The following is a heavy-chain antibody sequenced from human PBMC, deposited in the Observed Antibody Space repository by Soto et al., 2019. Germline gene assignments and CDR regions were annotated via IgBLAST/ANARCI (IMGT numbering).Heavy chain of an antibody. CDR1: GFTFSTYW. CDR2: LDNDGTNT. D-gene: IGHD3-16*01. CDR3: ARDGGTYFDY. J-gene: IGHJ4*02. V-gene: IGHV3-74*01. Sequence: GGSLRLSCAASGFTFSTYWMHWVRQAPGKGLVWVSRLDNDGTNTRYADSVKGRFTVSRDNGKNTVYLQMDSLRAEDTAVYYCARDGGTYFDYWAQGTLVTVSS.